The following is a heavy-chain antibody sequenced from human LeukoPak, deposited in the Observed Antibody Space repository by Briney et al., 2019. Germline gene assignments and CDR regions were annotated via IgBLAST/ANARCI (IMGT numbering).Heavy chain of an antibody. V-gene: IGHV1-18*01. CDR1: GYTFTIYG. Sequence: ASVKVSCKASGYTFTIYGISWVRQAPGQGLEWMGWITAYNGDTNYSQKLQGRVTMTTDTSTSTAYMELRSLRSDDTAVYYCARDSYDFWSGYHLDYWGQGTLVTVSS. CDR3: ARDSYDFWSGYHLDY. CDR2: ITAYNGDT. J-gene: IGHJ4*02. D-gene: IGHD3-3*01.